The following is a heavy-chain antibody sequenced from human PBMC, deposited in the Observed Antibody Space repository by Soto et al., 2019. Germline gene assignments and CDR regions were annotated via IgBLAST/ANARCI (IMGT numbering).Heavy chain of an antibody. CDR2: ISAYNGNT. Sequence: QVQLVQSGAEVKKPGASVKVSCKASGYTFTSYGISWVRQAPGQGLEGMGWISAYNGNTNYAQKLQGRVTMTTETSTSTGYMGLRSVRSDGTAVYYCARHPQQLASGFWFDPWGQGTLVTVSS. CDR1: GYTFTSYG. V-gene: IGHV1-18*04. D-gene: IGHD6-13*01. CDR3: ARHPQQLASGFWFDP. J-gene: IGHJ5*02.